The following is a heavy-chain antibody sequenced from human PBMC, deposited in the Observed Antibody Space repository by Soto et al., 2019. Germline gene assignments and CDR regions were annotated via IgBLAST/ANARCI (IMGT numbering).Heavy chain of an antibody. V-gene: IGHV3-33*01. CDR1: GFTFSSYG. Sequence: GGSLRLSCAASGFTFSSYGMHWVRQAPGKGLEWVAVIWYDGSNKYYADSVKGRFTISRDNSKNTLYLQMNSLRAEDTAVYYCARIVVEPGYYSSEFDYWGQGTLVTVSS. CDR3: ARIVVEPGYYSSEFDY. CDR2: IWYDGSNK. J-gene: IGHJ4*02. D-gene: IGHD6-25*01.